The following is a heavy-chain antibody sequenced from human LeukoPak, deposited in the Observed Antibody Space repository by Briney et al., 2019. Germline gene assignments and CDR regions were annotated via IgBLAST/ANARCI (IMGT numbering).Heavy chain of an antibody. D-gene: IGHD2-2*01. Sequence: GGSLRLSCAASGFTFSSYWMHWVRQVPGKGRVWVSRINSDGSSTIYADSVKGRFTISRDNYKNTLYLQMNSLRAEDTAVYYCAKDKDIVVVPAAISWFDPWGQGTLVTVSS. V-gene: IGHV3-74*01. CDR2: INSDGSST. J-gene: IGHJ5*02. CDR1: GFTFSSYW. CDR3: AKDKDIVVVPAAISWFDP.